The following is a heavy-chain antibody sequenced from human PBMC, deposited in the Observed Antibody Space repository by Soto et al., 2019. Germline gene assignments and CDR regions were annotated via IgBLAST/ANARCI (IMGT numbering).Heavy chain of an antibody. CDR3: ARGRVVYSSGNS. CDR1: GYTFTDYG. Sequence: QVQLVQSGAEVRKPGASVKVSCKASGYTFTDYGISWVRQTPGQGLQWMGWVNIYRGTTNYAQKFQDRVTMTTDTSRSKANRELGGLRSEDTAVYSWARGRVVYSSGNSWGKGTLVTVSS. D-gene: IGHD2-8*02. V-gene: IGHV1-18*01. J-gene: IGHJ4*02. CDR2: VNIYRGTT.